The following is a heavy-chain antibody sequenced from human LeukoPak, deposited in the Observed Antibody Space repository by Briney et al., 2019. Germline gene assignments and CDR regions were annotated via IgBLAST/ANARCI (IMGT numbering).Heavy chain of an antibody. CDR1: GFTFSSYS. CDR3: ARGIAAAGTWFDP. J-gene: IGHJ5*02. V-gene: IGHV3-21*01. Sequence: PGGSLRLSCAASGFTFSSYSMNWVRQAPGKGLEWVSSISSSSSYIYYADSVKGRFTISRDNAKNSLYLQMNSLRAEDTAVYYCARGIAAAGTWFDPWGQGTLVTVSS. CDR2: ISSSSSYI. D-gene: IGHD6-13*01.